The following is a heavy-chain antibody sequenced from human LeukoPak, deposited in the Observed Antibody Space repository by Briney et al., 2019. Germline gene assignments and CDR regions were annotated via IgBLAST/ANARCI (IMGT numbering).Heavy chain of an antibody. CDR2: INHSGST. Sequence: GSLRLSCAASGFTFSSYEMNWIRQPPGKGLEWIGEINHSGSTNYNPSLKSRVTISVDTSKNQFSLKLSSVTAADTAVYYCARHKALVVPAATFDYWGQGTLVTVSS. CDR3: ARHKALVVPAATFDY. V-gene: IGHV4-34*01. J-gene: IGHJ4*02. D-gene: IGHD2-2*01. CDR1: GFTFSSYE.